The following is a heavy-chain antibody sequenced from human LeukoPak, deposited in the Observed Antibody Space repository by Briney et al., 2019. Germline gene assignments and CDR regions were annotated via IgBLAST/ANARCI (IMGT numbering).Heavy chain of an antibody. J-gene: IGHJ4*02. V-gene: IGHV4-34*01. CDR2: INHSGST. Sequence: SETLSLTCAVYGGSFSGYYWSWIRQPPGKGLEWIGEINHSGSTNYNPSIKSRVTISVDTSKNQFSLKLSSVTAADTAVYYCASYYSSSSPFDYWGQGTLVTVSS. D-gene: IGHD6-6*01. CDR1: GGSFSGYY. CDR3: ASYYSSSSPFDY.